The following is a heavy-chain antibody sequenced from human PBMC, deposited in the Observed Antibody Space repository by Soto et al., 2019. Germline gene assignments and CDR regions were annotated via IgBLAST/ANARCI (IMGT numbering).Heavy chain of an antibody. V-gene: IGHV3-23*01. J-gene: IGHJ4*02. CDR1: GFSFDNYA. CDR3: AQLGLMTFSHKHYFNH. D-gene: IGHD3-16*01. CDR2: IKSDGSST. Sequence: EVQLLESGGDLVQPGGSLRLSCVASGFSFDNYAMSWVRQAPGKGLEWVSAIKSDGSSTYYAASVKDRFIISRDNSKNTLYLPLNSLRAEDPAVYYCAQLGLMTFSHKHYFNHWGRGTLVTVSS.